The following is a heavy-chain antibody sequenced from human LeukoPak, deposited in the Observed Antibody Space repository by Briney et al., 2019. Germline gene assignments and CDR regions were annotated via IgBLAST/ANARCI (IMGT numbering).Heavy chain of an antibody. CDR1: GGSSSGYY. D-gene: IGHD5-12*01. CDR2: INHSGST. V-gene: IGHV4-34*01. J-gene: IGHJ4*02. Sequence: PSETLSLTCAVYGGSSSGYYWSWIRQPPGKGLEWIGEINHSGSTNYNPSLKSRVTISVDTSKNQFSLKLSSVTAADTAVYYCASLSGYSGYDDLDYWGQGTLVTVSS. CDR3: ASLSGYSGYDDLDY.